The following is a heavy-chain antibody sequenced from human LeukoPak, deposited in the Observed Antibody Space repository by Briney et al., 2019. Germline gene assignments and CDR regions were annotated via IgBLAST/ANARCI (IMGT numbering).Heavy chain of an antibody. V-gene: IGHV4-34*01. CDR2: INHSGST. Sequence: SETLSLTCAVYGGSFSGYYWSWIRQPPGKGLEWIGEINHSGSTNYNPSLKSRVTISVDTSKNQFSLKLSSVTAADTAVYYCARDRGRLGSNYYYGMDVWGKGTTVTVSS. CDR3: ARDRGRLGSNYYYGMDV. J-gene: IGHJ6*04. CDR1: GGSFSGYY. D-gene: IGHD3-10*01.